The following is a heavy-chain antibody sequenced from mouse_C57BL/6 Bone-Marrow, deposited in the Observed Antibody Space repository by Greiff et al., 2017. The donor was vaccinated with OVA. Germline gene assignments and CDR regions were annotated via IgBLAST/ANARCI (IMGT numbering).Heavy chain of an antibody. CDR1: GFTFSSYA. V-gene: IGHV5-4*01. D-gene: IGHD1-1*01. J-gene: IGHJ3*01. Sequence: EVQRVESGGGLVKPGGSLKLSCAASGFTFSSYAMSWVRQTPEQRLEWVATISDGGSYTYYPDNVKGRFTISRDNAKNNLYLPMSHLKSDDTAMYYCAGRLLRCGFAYWGQGTLVTVSA. CDR2: ISDGGSYT. CDR3: AGRLLRCGFAY.